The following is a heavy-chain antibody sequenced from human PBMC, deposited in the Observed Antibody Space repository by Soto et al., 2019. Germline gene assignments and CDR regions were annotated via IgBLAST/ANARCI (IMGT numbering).Heavy chain of an antibody. D-gene: IGHD6-19*01. J-gene: IGHJ6*02. Sequence: PSETLSLTCTVSGDSVSSGGYYWSWIRQPPGKGLEWIGYIYSSGSANYNPSLKSRVTISRDTSKNQISLKVASVTAADTAGYYCDQGFSSVSMDAWGQGTTVTVSS. V-gene: IGHV4-61*08. CDR3: DQGFSSVSMDA. CDR1: GDSVSSGGYY. CDR2: IYSSGSA.